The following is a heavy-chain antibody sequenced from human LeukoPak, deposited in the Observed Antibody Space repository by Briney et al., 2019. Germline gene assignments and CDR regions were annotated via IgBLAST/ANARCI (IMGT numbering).Heavy chain of an antibody. Sequence: ASVKVSCKDSGYTFTGYYMHWVRQAPGQGLEWMGWINPNSGGTNYAQKFQGRVTMTRDTSISTAYMELSRLRSDDTAVHSCARDLWSSGWYPYYYYGMDVRGQGTTVTVSS. V-gene: IGHV1-2*02. CDR3: ARDLWSSGWYPYYYYGMDV. D-gene: IGHD6-19*01. CDR2: INPNSGGT. J-gene: IGHJ6*02. CDR1: GYTFTGYY.